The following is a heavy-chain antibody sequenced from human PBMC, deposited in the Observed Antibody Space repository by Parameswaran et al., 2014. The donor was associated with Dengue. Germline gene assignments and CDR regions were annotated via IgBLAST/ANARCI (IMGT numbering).Heavy chain of an antibody. CDR3: ARSCTSGNCYDQ. D-gene: IGHD2-8*01. V-gene: IGHV3-11*01. J-gene: IGHJ5*02. Sequence: VRQAPGKGLEWVSYISSNGNTAFYADSVKGRFTISRDNAKNLLYLQMNSLRAEDTAVYYCARSCTSGNCYDQWGRGTLVTVSS. CDR2: ISSNGNTA.